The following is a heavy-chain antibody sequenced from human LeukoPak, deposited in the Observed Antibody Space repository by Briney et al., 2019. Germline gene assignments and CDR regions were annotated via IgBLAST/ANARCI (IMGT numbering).Heavy chain of an antibody. D-gene: IGHD1-7*01. CDR1: GGSISSHY. J-gene: IGHJ6*03. Sequence: PSETLSLTCTVSGGSISSHYWSWIRQPPGKGLEWIGYIYYSGSTNYNPSLKSRVTISVDTSKNQFSLKLSSVTAADTAVYYCAREGLELDYYYYMDVWGKGTTVTVSS. CDR2: IYYSGST. V-gene: IGHV4-59*11. CDR3: AREGLELDYYYYMDV.